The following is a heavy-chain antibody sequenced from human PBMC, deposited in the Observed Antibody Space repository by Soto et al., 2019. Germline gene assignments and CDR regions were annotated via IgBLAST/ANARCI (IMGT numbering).Heavy chain of an antibody. V-gene: IGHV1-3*01. CDR3: ARETTVVIGGFDY. D-gene: IGHD4-17*01. J-gene: IGHJ4*02. CDR1: GYTFTSYA. CDR2: INAGNGNT. Sequence: ASVKVYCKASGYTFTSYAMHWVRQAPGQRLEWMGWINAGNGNTKYSQKFQGRVTITRDTSASTAYMELSSLRSEDTAVYYCARETTVVIGGFDYWGQGTLVTVSS.